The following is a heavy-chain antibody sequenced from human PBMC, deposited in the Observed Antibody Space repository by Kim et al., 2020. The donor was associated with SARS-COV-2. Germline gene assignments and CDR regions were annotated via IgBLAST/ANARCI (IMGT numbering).Heavy chain of an antibody. J-gene: IGHJ5*02. Sequence: SETLSLTCAVPDGSITSSTYYWGWIRQPPGKGLEWIGSVYYTGSTFYNPSLKSRVTVSIDTSKSQFSLILNSVTAADTAGYYCVRQIGDGGSYRDLWGQG. V-gene: IGHV4-39*01. D-gene: IGHD3-16*02. CDR1: DGSITSSTYY. CDR3: VRQIGDGGSYRDL. CDR2: VYYTGST.